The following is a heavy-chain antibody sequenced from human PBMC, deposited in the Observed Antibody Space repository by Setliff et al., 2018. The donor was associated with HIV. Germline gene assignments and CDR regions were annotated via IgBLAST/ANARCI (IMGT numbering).Heavy chain of an antibody. V-gene: IGHV3-23*01. CDR2: ISGSGGST. CDR3: ARATLGVCSGGSCFGGMDV. Sequence: GGSLRLSCAASGFTFSSYAMAWVRQAPGKGLEWVSAISGSGGSTYYADSVKGRFTISRDNAKNSLYLQMNSLRAEDTAVYYCARATLGVCSGGSCFGGMDVWGQGTTVTVSS. J-gene: IGHJ6*02. CDR1: GFTFSSYA. D-gene: IGHD2-15*01.